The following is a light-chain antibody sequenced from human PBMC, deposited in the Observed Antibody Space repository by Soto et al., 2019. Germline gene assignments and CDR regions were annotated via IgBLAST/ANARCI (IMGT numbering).Light chain of an antibody. J-gene: IGLJ2*01. V-gene: IGLV2-8*01. Sequence: LTQPPSASGSPGQSVTISCTGTSSDVGGYNYVSWYQQHPGKAPKLMIYEVSKRPSGVPDRFSGSKSGNTASLTVSGLQAEDEADYYCSSYAGSNSVVFGGGTKVTVL. CDR2: EVS. CDR1: SSDVGGYNY. CDR3: SSYAGSNSVV.